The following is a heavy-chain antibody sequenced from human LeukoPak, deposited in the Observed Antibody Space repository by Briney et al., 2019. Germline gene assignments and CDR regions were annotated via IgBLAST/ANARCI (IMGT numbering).Heavy chain of an antibody. Sequence: GGSLRLSCAASGFTFTSYAMSWIRQAPGKGLEWVSVLTGDGNTYYADSVKGRFTNSRDDSKNTLFLQMNSLRAEDTAVYYCARIQAAAGYDAFDIWGQGTMVTVSS. D-gene: IGHD6-13*01. J-gene: IGHJ3*02. CDR3: ARIQAAAGYDAFDI. CDR2: LTGDGNT. CDR1: GFTFTSYA. V-gene: IGHV3-23*01.